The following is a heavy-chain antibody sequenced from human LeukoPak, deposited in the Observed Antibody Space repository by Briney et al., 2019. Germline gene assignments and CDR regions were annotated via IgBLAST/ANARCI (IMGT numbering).Heavy chain of an antibody. Sequence: PGGSLRLSCAASGFTFSSYAMSWVRQAPGKGLEWVSAISGSGGSTYYADSVKGRFTISRDNSKNTLYLQMNSLSTEDTAFYYCAKAINHYYDSSGYFQTWGQGALVTVSS. CDR3: AKAINHYYDSSGYFQT. D-gene: IGHD3-22*01. CDR2: ISGSGGST. J-gene: IGHJ5*02. CDR1: GFTFSSYA. V-gene: IGHV3-23*01.